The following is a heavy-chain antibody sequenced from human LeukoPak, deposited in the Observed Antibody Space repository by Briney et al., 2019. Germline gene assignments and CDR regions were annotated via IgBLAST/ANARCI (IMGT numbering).Heavy chain of an antibody. Sequence: PGGSLRLSCAASGFTFSSYWMSWVRQAPGKGLEWVANIKQDGSEKYYADSVKGRFTISRDNAKNSLYLQINSLRAEDTAVYYCARDPYSGGYGDYYYYYMDVWGKGTTVTISS. CDR1: GFTFSSYW. D-gene: IGHD1-26*01. J-gene: IGHJ6*03. CDR2: IKQDGSEK. CDR3: ARDPYSGGYGDYYYYYMDV. V-gene: IGHV3-7*01.